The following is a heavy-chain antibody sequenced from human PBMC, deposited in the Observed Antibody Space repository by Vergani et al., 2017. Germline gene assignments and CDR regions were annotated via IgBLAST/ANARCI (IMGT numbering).Heavy chain of an antibody. Sequence: QVQLVQSGAEVKKPGSSVKVSCKASGGPFKNSALSWVRQVPGQGLEWMGRISTFFGTTDYAQKFQGKFTIIAYEFTRTVDMQLSNLRSEDTAVYYCARDCPRGVGGYSAGWYFDLWGRGTLVTVSS. J-gene: IGHJ2*01. V-gene: IGHV1-69*13. D-gene: IGHD5-12*01. CDR3: ARDCPRGVGGYSAGWYFDL. CDR2: ISTFFGTT. CDR1: GGPFKNSA.